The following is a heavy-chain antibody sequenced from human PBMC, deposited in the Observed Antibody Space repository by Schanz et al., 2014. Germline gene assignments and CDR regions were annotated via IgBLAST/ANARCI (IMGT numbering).Heavy chain of an antibody. CDR1: GGTFSTYT. CDR3: ASSGAGYSSSWDFDY. CDR2: IIPILGIA. Sequence: QVQLVQSGAEVKKPGSSVKVSCKASGGTFSTYTISWVRQAPGQGLEWMGRIIPILGIANYAQKFQGRVTITADKSSDTAYMELSSLRSEDTAVYYCASSGAGYSSSWDFDYWGLGTLVTVSS. V-gene: IGHV1-69*02. D-gene: IGHD6-13*01. J-gene: IGHJ4*02.